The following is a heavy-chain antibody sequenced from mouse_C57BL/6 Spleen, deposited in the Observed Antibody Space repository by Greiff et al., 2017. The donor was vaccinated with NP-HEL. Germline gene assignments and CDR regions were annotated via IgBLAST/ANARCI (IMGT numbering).Heavy chain of an antibody. J-gene: IGHJ1*03. D-gene: IGHD2-3*01. V-gene: IGHV5-4*01. CDR3: ARSYDGYYGHFDV. CDR2: ISDGGSYT. CDR1: GFTFSSYA. Sequence: DVQLVESGGGLVKPGGSLKLSCAASGFTFSSYAMSWVRQTPEKRLEWVATISDGGSYTYYPDNVKGRFTISRDNAKNNLYLQMSHLKSEDTAMYYCARSYDGYYGHFDVWGTGTTVTVSS.